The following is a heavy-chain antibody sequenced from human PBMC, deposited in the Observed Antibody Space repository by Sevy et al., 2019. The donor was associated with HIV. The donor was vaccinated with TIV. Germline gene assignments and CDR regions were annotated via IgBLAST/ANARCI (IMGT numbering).Heavy chain of an antibody. CDR2: ISWNSGSI. V-gene: IGHV3-9*01. CDR1: GFTFDDYA. Sequence: SLRLSCAASGFTFDDYATHWVRQAPGKGLEWVSGISWNSGSIGYADSVKGRFTISRDNAKNSLYLQMNSLRAEDTALYYCAKDMGRGGYCSSTSCYSPANYYYYGMDVWGQGTTVTVSS. CDR3: AKDMGRGGYCSSTSCYSPANYYYYGMDV. J-gene: IGHJ6*02. D-gene: IGHD2-2*01.